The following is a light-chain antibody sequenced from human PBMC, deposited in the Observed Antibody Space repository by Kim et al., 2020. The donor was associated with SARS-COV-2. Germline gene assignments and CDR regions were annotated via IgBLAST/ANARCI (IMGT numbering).Light chain of an antibody. CDR2: MAY. Sequence: DIQMTQSPSTLSASVGDRVIITCRASQNIDDWLAWYQHKPGKAPMLLIYMAYNLEKGVPSRFSGSGFGTEFTLTINSLQPDDLATYYCQQYQTYSFTFGPGTKVDIK. CDR1: QNIDDW. J-gene: IGKJ3*01. CDR3: QQYQTYSFT. V-gene: IGKV1-5*03.